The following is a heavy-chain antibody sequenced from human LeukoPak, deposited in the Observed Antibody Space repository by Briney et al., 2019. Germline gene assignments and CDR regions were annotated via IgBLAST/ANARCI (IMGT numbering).Heavy chain of an antibody. V-gene: IGHV3-23*01. CDR2: ISGSGGST. CDR3: AKAYYYDSSGYRSGRDYFDY. Sequence: PGGSLRLSCAASGFTFSSYAMSWVRQAPGKGLEWVSAISGSGGSTYYADSVKGRFTISRDNSKNTLYLQLNSLRAEDTALYYCAKAYYYDSSGYRSGRDYFDYWGQGTLVTVSS. D-gene: IGHD3-22*01. CDR1: GFTFSSYA. J-gene: IGHJ4*02.